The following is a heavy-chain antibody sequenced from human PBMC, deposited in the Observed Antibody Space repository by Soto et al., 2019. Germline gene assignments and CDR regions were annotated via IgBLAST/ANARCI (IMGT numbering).Heavy chain of an antibody. CDR3: ARDQDRLQLGGNYYYFLDV. J-gene: IGHJ6*02. D-gene: IGHD1-1*01. CDR2: IMPVFPTP. Sequence: QVQLVQSGAEVKKPGSSVKVSCKASGGTFSTSAISWVRQAPGQGLEWVGGIMPVFPTPDYAQKFQGRVTITADESTTTAYLELTSLRTDDTAVYYCARDQDRLQLGGNYYYFLDVWGQGTAITVSS. CDR1: GGTFSTSA. V-gene: IGHV1-69*12.